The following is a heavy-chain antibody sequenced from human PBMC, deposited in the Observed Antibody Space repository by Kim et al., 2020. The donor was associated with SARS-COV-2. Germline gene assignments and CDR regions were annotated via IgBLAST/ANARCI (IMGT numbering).Heavy chain of an antibody. Sequence: GGSLRLSCAASGFTFSSYAMNWVRQAPGKRLEWVSAIIGSGGSTYYADSVKGRFTISRDNSKNTLYLQMNSLRVEDTAVYYCANRYYGIWWGQGTLVTVS. D-gene: IGHD3-9*01. CDR1: GFTFSSYA. CDR2: IIGSGGST. CDR3: ANRYYGIW. J-gene: IGHJ4*02. V-gene: IGHV3-23*01.